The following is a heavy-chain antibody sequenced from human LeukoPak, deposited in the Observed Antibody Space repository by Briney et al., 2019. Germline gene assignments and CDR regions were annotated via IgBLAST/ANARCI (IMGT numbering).Heavy chain of an antibody. J-gene: IGHJ3*02. V-gene: IGHV3-23*01. CDR1: GFSFSTCA. Sequence: GGSLRLSCAASGFSFSTCAMSWVRQAPGKGLEWVSLISATGGTTYYADSVKGRFTISRDNSKNTLYLQMNSLRADDTAIYYCAKDQNRDYGLGAFDIWGQGTMVTVSS. D-gene: IGHD3-10*01. CDR3: AKDQNRDYGLGAFDI. CDR2: ISATGGTT.